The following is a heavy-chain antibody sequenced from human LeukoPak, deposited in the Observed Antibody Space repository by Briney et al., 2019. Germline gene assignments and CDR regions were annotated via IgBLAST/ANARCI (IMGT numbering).Heavy chain of an antibody. CDR2: FYYSGST. CDR1: GGSFTTYY. J-gene: IGHJ4*02. D-gene: IGHD1-26*01. Sequence: PETLSLTCTVTGGSFTTYYWSWIRQPPGKGLEWIGHFYYSGSTNYNPSLKSRVTISVDTSRNQFSLKLTSVIAADTAVYYCARGQGGNYYLNYFDYWGQGALVTVSS. CDR3: ARGQGGNYYLNYFDY. V-gene: IGHV4-59*01.